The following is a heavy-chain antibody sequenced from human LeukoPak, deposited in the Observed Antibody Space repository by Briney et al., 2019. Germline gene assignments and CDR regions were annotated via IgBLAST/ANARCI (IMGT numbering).Heavy chain of an antibody. Sequence: SETLSLTCAVYGGSFSDYYWSWIRQPPGKGLEWSGEINHSGNTNYNPSLKSRVTISSDTSKNQFSLKMSSVTAAHTAVYYCARRQGVWGSYFYWGEGALVTVSS. D-gene: IGHD3-16*01. V-gene: IGHV4-34*01. CDR3: ARRQGVWGSYFY. CDR1: GGSFSDYY. CDR2: INHSGNT. J-gene: IGHJ4*02.